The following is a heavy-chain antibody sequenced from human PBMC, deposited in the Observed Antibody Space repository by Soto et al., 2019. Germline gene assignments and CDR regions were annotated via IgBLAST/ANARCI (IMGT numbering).Heavy chain of an antibody. J-gene: IGHJ6*03. V-gene: IGHV3-7*04. CDR1: GFTFSSYW. Sequence: GGSLRLSCAASGFTFSSYWMSWVRQAPGKGLEWVANIKQDGSEKYYVDSVKGRFTISRDNAKNSLYLQMNSLRAEDTAVYYCARAQYYYYYYYMDVWGKGTTVTVSS. CDR3: ARAQYYYYYYYMDV. CDR2: IKQDGSEK.